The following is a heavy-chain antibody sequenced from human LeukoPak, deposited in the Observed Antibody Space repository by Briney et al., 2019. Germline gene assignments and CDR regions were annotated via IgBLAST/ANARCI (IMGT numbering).Heavy chain of an antibody. CDR3: ATELYYDILTGYVDDY. J-gene: IGHJ4*02. CDR2: IYTSGST. CDR1: GGSISSGSYY. Sequence: PSQTLSLTCTVSGGSISSGSYYWSWIRQPAGKGLEWIGRIYTSGSTNYNPFLKSRVTISVDTSKNQFSLKLSSVTAADTAVYYCATELYYDILTGYVDDYWGQGTLVTVSS. V-gene: IGHV4-61*02. D-gene: IGHD3-9*01.